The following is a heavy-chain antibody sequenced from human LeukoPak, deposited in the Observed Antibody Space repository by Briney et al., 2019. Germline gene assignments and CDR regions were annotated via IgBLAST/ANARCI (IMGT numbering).Heavy chain of an antibody. D-gene: IGHD5-18*01. V-gene: IGHV3-7*01. CDR3: ARDLAYSRLDY. Sequence: GGSLRLSCAVSGLTFSSSWMDWVRQAPGKGLEWVASVNPDGNKKYSADSVKGRFTVSRDNAENSLYLQMNSLRVEDTAFYYCARDLAYSRLDYWGQGMLVTVSS. CDR2: VNPDGNKK. CDR1: GLTFSSSW. J-gene: IGHJ4*02.